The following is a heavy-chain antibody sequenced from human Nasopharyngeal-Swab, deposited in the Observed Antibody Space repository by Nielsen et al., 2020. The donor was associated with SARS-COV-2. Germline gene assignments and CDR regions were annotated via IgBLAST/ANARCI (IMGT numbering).Heavy chain of an antibody. CDR2: TWYRSKWHY. CDR1: WDRVSSNTAA. Sequence: SQTLSLTCAISWDRVSSNTAAWSWIRQSPSRGLEWLGRTWYRSKWHYDYAESVKSRITINPDTTKNQFYLQLNSVTPEDTAVYYCARGSQGTRWSWGQGTLVTVSS. CDR3: ARGSQGTRWS. V-gene: IGHV6-1*01. D-gene: IGHD2-15*01. J-gene: IGHJ5*02.